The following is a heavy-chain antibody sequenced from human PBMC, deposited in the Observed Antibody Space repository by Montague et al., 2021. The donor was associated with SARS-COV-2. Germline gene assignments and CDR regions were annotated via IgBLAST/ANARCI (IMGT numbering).Heavy chain of an antibody. CDR2: INYSGST. J-gene: IGHJ6*02. D-gene: IGHD1-1*01. Sequence: SETLSLTCTVAGGSISSYYWSWIRQPPGKVLEWIGYINYSGSTNYNPSLKSRVTISVDTSKNQFSLKLTSVTAADTAVYYCARDRETTTDKFYGMDVWDQGTTVTVSS. CDR1: GGSISSYY. CDR3: ARDRETTTDKFYGMDV. V-gene: IGHV4-59*01.